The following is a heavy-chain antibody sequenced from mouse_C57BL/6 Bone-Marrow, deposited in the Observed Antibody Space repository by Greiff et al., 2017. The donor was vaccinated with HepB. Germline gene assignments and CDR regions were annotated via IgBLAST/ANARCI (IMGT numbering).Heavy chain of an antibody. Sequence: EVKLQESGGGLVKPGGSLKLSCAASGFTFSSYAMSWVRQTPEKRLEWVATISDGGSYTYYPDNVKGRFTISRDNAKNNLYLQMSHLKSEDTAMYYCASNFDYWGQGTTLTVSS. V-gene: IGHV5-4*03. CDR2: ISDGGSYT. CDR1: GFTFSSYA. J-gene: IGHJ2*01. CDR3: ASNFDY.